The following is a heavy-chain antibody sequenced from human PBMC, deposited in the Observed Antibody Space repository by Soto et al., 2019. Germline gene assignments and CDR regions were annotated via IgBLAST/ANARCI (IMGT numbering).Heavy chain of an antibody. CDR1: GFTFSSYS. Sequence: GGSLRLSCAASGFTFSSYSMNWVRQAPGKGLEWVSSISSSSSYIYYADSVKGRFTISRDNAKNSLYLQMNSLRAEDTAVYYCARDEGSSWYSNYYYYGMDVWGQGTTVPVS. CDR3: ARDEGSSWYSNYYYYGMDV. CDR2: ISSSSSYI. J-gene: IGHJ6*02. D-gene: IGHD6-13*01. V-gene: IGHV3-21*01.